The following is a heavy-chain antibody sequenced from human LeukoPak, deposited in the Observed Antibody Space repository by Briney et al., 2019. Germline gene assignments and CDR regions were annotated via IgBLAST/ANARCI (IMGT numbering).Heavy chain of an antibody. CDR3: ARGQGYCSSTSCYMAH. D-gene: IGHD2-2*02. CDR2: INPNSGNT. Sequence: ASVKVSCKASGYTFTGYYMHWVRQAPGQGLEWMGWINPNSGNTNYAQKFQGRVTMTTDTSTSTAYLELRSLRSDDTAMYYCARGQGYCSSTSCYMAHWGQGTLVTVSS. J-gene: IGHJ4*02. V-gene: IGHV1-2*02. CDR1: GYTFTGYY.